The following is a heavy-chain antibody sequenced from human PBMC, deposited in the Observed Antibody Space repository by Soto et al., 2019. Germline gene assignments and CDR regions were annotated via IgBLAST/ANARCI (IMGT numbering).Heavy chain of an antibody. CDR3: ARNYYDSSDRDYLDY. J-gene: IGHJ4*02. CDR2: INPISGGT. V-gene: IGHV1-2*02. CDR1: GYTFNGYY. D-gene: IGHD3-22*01. Sequence: RASVKVSCKASGYTFNGYYIHWVRQAPGQGLEWMGWINPISGGTNYAQKFQGRVTMTRDTSIATVYMDLGRLKSDDTAVYYCARNYYDSSDRDYLDYWGQGTLVTVSS.